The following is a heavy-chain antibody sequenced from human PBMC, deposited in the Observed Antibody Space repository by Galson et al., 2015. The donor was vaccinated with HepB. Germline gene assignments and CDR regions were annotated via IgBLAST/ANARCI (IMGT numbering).Heavy chain of an antibody. J-gene: IGHJ4*02. Sequence: SLRLSCAASGFSFNNAWMNWDRQAPGSGLEWVGRIKTKTDGGTTDYAAPVKGRCTITRDDSKNTLSLQMYSLKTVDTAVYYCTPRRPLAGASNFDNWGEGALVTVSS. D-gene: IGHD6-25*01. CDR3: TPRRPLAGASNFDN. V-gene: IGHV3-15*07. CDR2: IKTKTDGGTT. CDR1: GFSFNNAW.